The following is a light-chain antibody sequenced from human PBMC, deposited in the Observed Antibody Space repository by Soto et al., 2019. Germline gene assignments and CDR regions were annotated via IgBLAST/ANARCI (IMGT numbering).Light chain of an antibody. CDR2: EVS. Sequence: SALTQAASVSGSPGQAITISCTGTSSDVGGYNYVSWYQQHPGKVPQLMIYEVSNRPSGVSNRFSGSKSGNTASLTISGLQADDEADYYCTSYSSSSTLYVFGPGTKVTVL. CDR3: TSYSSSSTLYV. J-gene: IGLJ1*01. CDR1: SSDVGGYNY. V-gene: IGLV2-14*01.